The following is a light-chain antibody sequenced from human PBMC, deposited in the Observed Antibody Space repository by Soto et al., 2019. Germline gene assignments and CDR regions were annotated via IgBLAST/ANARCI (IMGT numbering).Light chain of an antibody. CDR2: AAS. CDR1: QSISTY. V-gene: IGKV1-39*01. J-gene: IGKJ1*01. CDR3: QQSYSTLTWT. Sequence: DIQMTQSPSSLSASVGDRVTITCRANQSISTYLNWYQQKPGKAPKLLIYAASNLQSGVSSRFSGSGSGTDFTLTISSLQPEDFATYYCQQSYSTLTWTFGQGTKVDIK.